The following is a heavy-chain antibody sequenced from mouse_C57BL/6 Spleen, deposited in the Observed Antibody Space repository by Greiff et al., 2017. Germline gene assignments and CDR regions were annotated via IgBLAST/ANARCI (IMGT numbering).Heavy chain of an antibody. V-gene: IGHV1-18*01. CDR3: ARITTVVVGWYFDV. J-gene: IGHJ1*03. CDR2: INSNNGGT. Sequence: EVQLQQSGPELVKPGASVKIPCKASGYTFTDYNMDWVKQSHGKSLEWIGDINSNNGGTIYKQTFKGKATLTVDKYARTAYMELRSLTSEDTAVYDCARITTVVVGWYFDVWGTGTTVTVSS. CDR1: GYTFTDYN. D-gene: IGHD1-1*01.